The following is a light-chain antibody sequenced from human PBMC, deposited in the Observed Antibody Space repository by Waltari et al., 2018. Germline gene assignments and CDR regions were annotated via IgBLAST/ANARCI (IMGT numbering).Light chain of an antibody. V-gene: IGKV3-20*01. J-gene: IGKJ1*01. CDR1: QSISRF. CDR2: DAS. Sequence: EIMLTQSPGTLSLSPGERATLSCRASQSISRFLAWYQQKPGQAPRLLIYDASSRATGIPDRFSGSGSGTDFSLNIRLEPEDIAVYYCQKYGSLTATFDQGP. CDR3: QKYGSLTAT.